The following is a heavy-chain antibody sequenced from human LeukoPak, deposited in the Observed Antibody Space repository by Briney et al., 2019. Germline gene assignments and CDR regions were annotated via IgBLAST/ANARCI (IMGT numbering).Heavy chain of an antibody. CDR1: GFTFSSYG. D-gene: IGHD3-10*01. CDR2: ISYDGSNK. J-gene: IGHJ6*04. V-gene: IGHV3-30*18. Sequence: PGGSLRLSCAASGFTFSSYGMHWVRQAPGKGLEWVAVISYDGSNKYYADSVKGRFTISRDNSKNTLCLQMNSLRAEDTAVYYCAKDIYGSGSSDVYYGMDVWGKGTTVTVSS. CDR3: AKDIYGSGSSDVYYGMDV.